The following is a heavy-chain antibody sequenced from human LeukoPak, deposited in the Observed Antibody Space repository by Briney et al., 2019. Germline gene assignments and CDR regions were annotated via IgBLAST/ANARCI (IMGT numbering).Heavy chain of an antibody. D-gene: IGHD2-15*01. J-gene: IGHJ5*02. CDR2: IYYSGST. V-gene: IGHV4-59*01. CDR1: GGSISGYY. Sequence: SETLSLTCTVSGGSISGYYWSWIRQPPGKGLEWIGYIYYSGSTNYNPSLKSRVTISVDTSKNQFSLKLSSVTAADTAVYYCARVRVGGRNWFDPWGQGTLVTVSS. CDR3: ARVRVGGRNWFDP.